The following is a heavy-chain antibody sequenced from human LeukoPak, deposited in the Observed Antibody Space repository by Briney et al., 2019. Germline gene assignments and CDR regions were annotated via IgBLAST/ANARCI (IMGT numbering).Heavy chain of an antibody. J-gene: IGHJ4*02. Sequence: ASVKVSCKASGYTFTGYYIHWVRQAPGQGLEWMGCIHPKTGGTNYAQRSQGWVTMTRDTSISTAYMELSRLRSDDTAVYYCARESGVAGTAFDYWGQGTLVTVSS. CDR3: ARESGVAGTAFDY. V-gene: IGHV1-2*04. CDR1: GYTFTGYY. D-gene: IGHD6-19*01. CDR2: IHPKTGGT.